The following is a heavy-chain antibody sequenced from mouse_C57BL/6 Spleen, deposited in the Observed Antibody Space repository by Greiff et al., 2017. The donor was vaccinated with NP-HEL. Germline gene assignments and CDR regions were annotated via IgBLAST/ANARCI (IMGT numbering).Heavy chain of an antibody. CDR2: ISDGGSYT. D-gene: IGHD2-1*01. Sequence: EVKLMESGGGLVKPGGSLKLSCAASGFTFSSYAMSWVRQTPEKRLEWVATISDGGSYTYYPDNVKGRFTISRDNAKNNLYLQMSHLKSEDTAMYYCARDLGNPYDYWGQGTSVTVSS. V-gene: IGHV5-4*01. CDR3: ARDLGNPYDY. J-gene: IGHJ4*01. CDR1: GFTFSSYA.